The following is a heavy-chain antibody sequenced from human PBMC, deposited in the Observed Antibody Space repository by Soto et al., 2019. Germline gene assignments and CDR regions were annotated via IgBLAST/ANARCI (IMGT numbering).Heavy chain of an antibody. J-gene: IGHJ6*02. CDR1: GGTFSSYA. CDR2: IIPIFGTA. D-gene: IGHD3-10*02. V-gene: IGHV1-69*01. CDR3: AEGRDGYNDPGVYYYYGMEV. Sequence: QVQLVQSGAEVKKPGSSVKVSCKASGGTFSSYAISWVRQAPGQGLEWMGGIIPIFGTANYAQKFQGRVTITTDESTSTAYMELSSLRSEDTAVYYCAEGRDGYNDPGVYYYYGMEVRGQGTTVTVSS.